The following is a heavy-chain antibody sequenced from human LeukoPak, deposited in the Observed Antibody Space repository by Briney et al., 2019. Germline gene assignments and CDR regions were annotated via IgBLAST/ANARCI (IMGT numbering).Heavy chain of an antibody. Sequence: PSETLSLTCTVSGGSLRSSSYKWGWIRQPPGKGLECIGSIHYTGTTFYNPSLKSRVTISVDTSKNQFSLKLSSVTAADTVVYYCARTGGSFYFYYYMDVWGKGTTVTVSS. CDR1: GGSLRSSSYK. CDR2: IHYTGTT. CDR3: ARTGGSFYFYYYMDV. V-gene: IGHV4-39*07. D-gene: IGHD3-10*01. J-gene: IGHJ6*03.